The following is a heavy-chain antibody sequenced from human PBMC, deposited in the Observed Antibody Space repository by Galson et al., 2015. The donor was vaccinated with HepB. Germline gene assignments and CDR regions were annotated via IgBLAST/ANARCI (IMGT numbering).Heavy chain of an antibody. Sequence: SLRLSCAASGFTFSSYSMNWVRQAPGKGLEWVSYISSSSSTIYYADSVKGRFTISRDNAKNSLYLQMNSLRAEETAVYYCARDEWHYDSSGYYYYYGMDVWGQGTTVTVSS. CDR3: ARDEWHYDSSGYYYYYGMDV. CDR2: ISSSSSTI. CDR1: GFTFSSYS. D-gene: IGHD3-22*01. J-gene: IGHJ6*02. V-gene: IGHV3-48*04.